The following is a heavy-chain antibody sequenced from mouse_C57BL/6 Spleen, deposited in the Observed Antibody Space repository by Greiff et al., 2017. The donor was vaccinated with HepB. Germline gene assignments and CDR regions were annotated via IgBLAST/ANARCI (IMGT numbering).Heavy chain of an antibody. V-gene: IGHV1-82*01. CDR3: ARRENYDGSSYYAMDY. J-gene: IGHJ4*01. Sequence: VQLQQSGPELVKPGASVKISRKASGYAFSSSWMNWVKQRPGKGLEWVGRIYPGDGDTNYNGKFKGKATLTADKSSSTAYMQLSSLTSEDSAVYFCARRENYDGSSYYAMDYWGQGTSVTVSS. D-gene: IGHD1-1*01. CDR2: IYPGDGDT. CDR1: GYAFSSSW.